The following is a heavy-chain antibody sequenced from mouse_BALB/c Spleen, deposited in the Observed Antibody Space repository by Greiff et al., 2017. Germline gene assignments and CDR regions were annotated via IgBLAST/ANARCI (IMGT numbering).Heavy chain of an antibody. Sequence: QVQLQQSGAELVRPGTSVKVSCKASGYAFTNYLIEWVKQRPGQGLEWIGVINPGSGGTNYNEKFKGKATLTADKSSSTAYMQLSSLTSEDSAVYFCARGDYGNEGPWFAYWGQGTLVTVSA. CDR1: GYAFTNYL. V-gene: IGHV1-54*01. D-gene: IGHD2-1*01. CDR2: INPGSGGT. J-gene: IGHJ3*01. CDR3: ARGDYGNEGPWFAY.